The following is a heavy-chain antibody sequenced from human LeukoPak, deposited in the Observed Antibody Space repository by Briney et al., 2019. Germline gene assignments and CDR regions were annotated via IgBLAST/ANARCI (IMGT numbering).Heavy chain of an antibody. J-gene: IGHJ4*02. CDR3: ARDESNIPGASGSFVY. Sequence: PGGSLRLSCAASGFTFTNHGMNWVRQPPGKGLEWVSSISSSGTSIDYADSVKGRFTVSRDSATNSLYLQMDSLRVEDTAVYYCARDESNIPGASGSFVYWGQGARVTVSS. D-gene: IGHD6-25*01. CDR1: GFTFTNHG. CDR2: ISSSGTSI. V-gene: IGHV3-21*01.